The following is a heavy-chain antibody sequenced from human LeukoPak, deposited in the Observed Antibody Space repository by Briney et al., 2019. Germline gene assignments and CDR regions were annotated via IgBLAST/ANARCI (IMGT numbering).Heavy chain of an antibody. V-gene: IGHV3-7*03. D-gene: IGHD1-26*01. J-gene: IGHJ4*02. Sequence: GGSLRLSCAASGFTFSSYWMSWVRQAPGKGLEWVANIKQDGSESYYVDSVKGRFTISRDNAKNSLYLQMSSLRAEDTALYYCARHDGSSFIYYIDHWGQGALVTVSS. CDR1: GFTFSSYW. CDR3: ARHDGSSFIYYIDH. CDR2: IKQDGSES.